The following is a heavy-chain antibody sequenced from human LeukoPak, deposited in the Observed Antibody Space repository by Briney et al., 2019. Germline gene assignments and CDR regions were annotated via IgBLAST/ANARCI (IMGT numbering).Heavy chain of an antibody. Sequence: PSETLSLTCAVYGGSFSGYYWSWIRQPPGKGLEWIGEINHSGSTNYNPSLKSRVTISVDTSKNQFSLKLSSVTAADTAVYYCARDGSSGWSPWFDPWGQGTLVTVSS. J-gene: IGHJ5*02. V-gene: IGHV4-34*01. CDR1: GGSFSGYY. CDR2: INHSGST. D-gene: IGHD6-19*01. CDR3: ARDGSSGWSPWFDP.